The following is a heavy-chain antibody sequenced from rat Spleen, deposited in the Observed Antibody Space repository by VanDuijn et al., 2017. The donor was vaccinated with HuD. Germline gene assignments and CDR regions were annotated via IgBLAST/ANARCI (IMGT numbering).Heavy chain of an antibody. V-gene: IGHV5-29*01. D-gene: IGHD1-2*01. CDR2: ISYDGSST. Sequence: EVQLVESGGGLVQPGRSLKLSCAAAGFTFSNYGMAWVRQAPTKGLEWVATISYDGSSTYYRDSVKGRFTISRDNAKSTLYLQMNSLRSEDTATYYCARHAGDYYYSSFSYWYFDFWGPGTMVTVSS. CDR1: GFTFSNYG. J-gene: IGHJ1*01. CDR3: ARHAGDYYYSSFSYWYFDF.